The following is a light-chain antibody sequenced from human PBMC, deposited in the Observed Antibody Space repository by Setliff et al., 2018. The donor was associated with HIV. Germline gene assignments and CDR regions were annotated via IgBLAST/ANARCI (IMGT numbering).Light chain of an antibody. CDR2: DVT. V-gene: IGLV2-14*03. J-gene: IGLJ1*01. CDR1: ISDIGSYNF. CDR3: SSYTSSSPPYV. Sequence: QSALTQPASVSGSPGQSITIPCTGSISDIGSYNFVSWYQQHPGKAPKLIISDVTKRPSGVSDRFSGSKSGNTASLTISGLQAEDEADYYCSSYTSSSPPYVFGTGTKVTVL.